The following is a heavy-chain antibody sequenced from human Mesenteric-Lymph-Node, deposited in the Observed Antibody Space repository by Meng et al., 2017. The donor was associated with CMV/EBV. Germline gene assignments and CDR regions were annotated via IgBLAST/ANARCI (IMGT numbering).Heavy chain of an antibody. CDR3: ARDNDFTNYY. Sequence: GESLKISCTASGFTFSDYWMSWVRQAPGTGLEWVANINQDGGDKYYVDSVEGRFTISRDNAKNSLYLQMDSLRAEDTAVYYCARDNDFTNYYWGQGTLVTVSS. J-gene: IGHJ4*01. CDR2: INQDGGDK. V-gene: IGHV3-7*01. D-gene: IGHD4-11*01. CDR1: GFTFSDYW.